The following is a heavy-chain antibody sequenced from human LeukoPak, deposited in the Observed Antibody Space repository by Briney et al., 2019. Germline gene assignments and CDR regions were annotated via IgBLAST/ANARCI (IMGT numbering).Heavy chain of an antibody. CDR1: GFTFSSYG. CDR2: ISYDGSNK. V-gene: IGHV3-30*18. Sequence: GRSLRLSCAASGFTFSSYGMHWVRQAPGKGLEWVAVISYDGSNKYYADSVKGRFTISRDNSKNTLYLQMNSLRAEDTAVYYCAKGEEERNYYYYGMDVWGQGTTVTVSS. J-gene: IGHJ6*02. CDR3: AKGEEERNYYYYGMDV. D-gene: IGHD3-16*01.